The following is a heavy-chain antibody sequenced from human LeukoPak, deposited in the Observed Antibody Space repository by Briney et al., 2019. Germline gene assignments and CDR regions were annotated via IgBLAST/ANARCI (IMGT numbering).Heavy chain of an antibody. CDR2: INPSGGST. Sequence: ASVKVSCTASGYTFTSYYMHWVRQAPGQGLEWMGIINPSGGSTSYAQKFQGRVTMTRDMSTSTVYMELSSLRSEDTAVYYCARVILDTIFGAGFDYWGQGTLVTVSS. CDR1: GYTFTSYY. J-gene: IGHJ4*02. V-gene: IGHV1-46*01. D-gene: IGHD3-3*01. CDR3: ARVILDTIFGAGFDY.